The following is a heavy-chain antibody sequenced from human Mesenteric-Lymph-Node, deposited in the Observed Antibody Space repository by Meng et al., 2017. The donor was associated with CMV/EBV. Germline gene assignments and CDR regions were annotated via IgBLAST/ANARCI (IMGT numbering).Heavy chain of an antibody. Sequence: ASVKVSCKVSGYTLSTVSIHWVRQAPTKGLEWMGGFDPEDGELIYAQKFQGRVTMTEDTSTDTAFMELSGLRSEDTAVYYCARGLDSPDSYWGQGTLVTVSS. D-gene: IGHD3/OR15-3a*01. CDR3: ARGLDSPDSY. CDR1: GYTLSTVS. CDR2: FDPEDGEL. V-gene: IGHV1-24*01. J-gene: IGHJ4*02.